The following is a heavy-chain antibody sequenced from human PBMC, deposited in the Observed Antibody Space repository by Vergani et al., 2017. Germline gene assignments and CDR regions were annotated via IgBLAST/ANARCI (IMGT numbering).Heavy chain of an antibody. J-gene: IGHJ4*02. D-gene: IGHD3-16*02. Sequence: QVQLQESGPGLVKPSETLALTCTVSGDSVISTDYHWGWLRQPPGKGLEWIGSMDYSGSTSYNPSLESRISISFETPKNQFSLRLTSVTAADTAVYYCACYRGACRAAYCHSFDFWGPGTLVGVSS. V-gene: IGHV4-39*01. CDR2: MDYSGST. CDR3: ACYRGACRAAYCHSFDF. CDR1: GDSVISTDYH.